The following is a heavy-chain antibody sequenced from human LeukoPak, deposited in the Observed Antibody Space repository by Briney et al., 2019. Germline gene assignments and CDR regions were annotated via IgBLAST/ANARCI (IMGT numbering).Heavy chain of an antibody. D-gene: IGHD1-1*01. J-gene: IGHJ4*02. CDR2: ISSSGSNI. V-gene: IGHV3-11*01. CDR3: ARDGDTTETYYFAS. Sequence: PGGSVTLLCAPSGFSFSDYYMSWTRHAPGKGLEWVSYISSSGSNIYYTHCVEGGLTISRDIEKHSLYLQTDSERGTDPAIYYYARDGDTTETYYFASWGQGTLIMVSS. CDR1: GFSFSDYY.